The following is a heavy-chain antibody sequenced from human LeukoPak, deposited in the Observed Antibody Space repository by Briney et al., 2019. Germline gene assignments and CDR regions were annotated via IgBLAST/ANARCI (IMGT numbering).Heavy chain of an antibody. Sequence: GGSLRLSCAASGFTFSSYAMSWVRQAPGKGLEWVSAISGSGGSTYYADSVKGRFTISRDNSKNTLYLQMNSLRAEDTDVYYCAKSDWFGESKFDYWGQGTLVTVSS. CDR1: GFTFSSYA. CDR2: ISGSGGST. D-gene: IGHD3-10*01. J-gene: IGHJ4*02. V-gene: IGHV3-23*01. CDR3: AKSDWFGESKFDY.